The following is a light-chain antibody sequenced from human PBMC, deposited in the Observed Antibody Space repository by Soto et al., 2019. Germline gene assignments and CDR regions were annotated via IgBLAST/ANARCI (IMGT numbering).Light chain of an antibody. V-gene: IGKV1-9*01. Sequence: DIQLTQSPFFLSASVGDRVTITCRASQGIRSYLAWYQQRPGKAPALLIYGASTLRTGVASRFSGSGSGTEFTLTISSLQPEDFATYFCQQLNIFPPLFTFGPGTKVDIK. J-gene: IGKJ3*01. CDR1: QGIRSY. CDR3: QQLNIFPPLFT. CDR2: GAS.